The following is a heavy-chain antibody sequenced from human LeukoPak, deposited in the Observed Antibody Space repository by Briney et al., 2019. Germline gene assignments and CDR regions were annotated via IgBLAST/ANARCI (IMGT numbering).Heavy chain of an antibody. Sequence: PGGSLRLSCAASGFTFSSYSMNWVRQAPGKGLEWVSYISSSSSTIYYADSVKGRFTISRDNAKNSLYLQMNSLRAEDTAVYYCARVPDYYDSSGYLDYWGQGTLVTVSS. V-gene: IGHV3-48*04. CDR2: ISSSSSTI. CDR3: ARVPDYYDSSGYLDY. D-gene: IGHD3-22*01. J-gene: IGHJ4*02. CDR1: GFTFSSYS.